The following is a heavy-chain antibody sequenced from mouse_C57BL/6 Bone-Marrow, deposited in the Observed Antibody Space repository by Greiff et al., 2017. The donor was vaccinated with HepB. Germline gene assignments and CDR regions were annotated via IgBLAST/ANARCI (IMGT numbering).Heavy chain of an antibody. CDR3: ARPNYGSSYFDY. Sequence: EVKLVESGGGLVKPGGSLKLSCAASGFTFSDYGMHWVRQAPEKGLEWVAYISSGSSTIYYADTVKGRFTISRDDAKNTLFLQMTSLRSEDTAMYYCARPNYGSSYFDYWGQGTTLTVSS. CDR2: ISSGSSTI. J-gene: IGHJ2*01. V-gene: IGHV5-17*01. CDR1: GFTFSDYG. D-gene: IGHD1-1*01.